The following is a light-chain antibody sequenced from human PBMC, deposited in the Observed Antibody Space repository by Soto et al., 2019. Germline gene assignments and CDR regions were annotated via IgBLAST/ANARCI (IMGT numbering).Light chain of an antibody. CDR3: RQYNSYSWT. V-gene: IGKV1-5*03. CDR2: KAS. Sequence: DIEMTQSPSTLSGSVGDRVTITCRASQTISSWLAWYQQKPGKAPKLLIYKASSLESGVPSRFSGSGSGTEFTLTISSLQPDDFATYYCRQYNSYSWTFGQGTKVDVK. J-gene: IGKJ1*01. CDR1: QTISSW.